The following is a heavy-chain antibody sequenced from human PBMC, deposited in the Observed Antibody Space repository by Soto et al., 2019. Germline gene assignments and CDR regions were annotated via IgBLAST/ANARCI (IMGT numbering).Heavy chain of an antibody. CDR3: ARGRALFYGGKPKYYYYYGMDV. J-gene: IGHJ6*02. CDR2: INHSGST. D-gene: IGHD4-17*01. CDR1: GGSFSGYY. Sequence: QVQLQQWGAGLLKPSETLSLTCAVYGGSFSGYYWSWIRQPPGKGLEWIGEINHSGSTNYNPSLKRRVTISVATSKNQFSLKLSSVTAADTAVYYCARGRALFYGGKPKYYYYYGMDVWGQGTTVTVSS. V-gene: IGHV4-34*01.